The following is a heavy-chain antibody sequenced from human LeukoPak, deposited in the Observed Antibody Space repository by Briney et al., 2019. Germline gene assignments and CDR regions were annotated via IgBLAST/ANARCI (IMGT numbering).Heavy chain of an antibody. J-gene: IGHJ4*02. CDR2: ISGSGGST. CDR1: GFTFSSYA. CDR3: AKGKLFEWELLPH. D-gene: IGHD1-26*01. Sequence: GGSLRLSCAASGFTFSSYAMSWVRQAPGKGLEWVSAISGSGGSTYYADSVKGRFTISRDNSKNTPYLQMNSLRAEDTAVYYCAKGKLFEWELLPHWGQGTLVTVSS. V-gene: IGHV3-23*01.